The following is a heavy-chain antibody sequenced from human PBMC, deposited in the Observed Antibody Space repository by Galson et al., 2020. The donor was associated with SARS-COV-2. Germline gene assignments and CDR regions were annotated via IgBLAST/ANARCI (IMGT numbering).Heavy chain of an antibody. D-gene: IGHD2-15*01. Sequence: GGSLRLSCAASGLVVSSTYMTWVRQAPGKGLEWVSIIYSGGSTYYADSVKGRFTISGHNSQNTLYLQMNSLRMDDTAIYYCARDGQNSQREVWGQGTMVTVSS. CDR3: ARDGQNSQREV. CDR1: GLVVSSTY. CDR2: IYSGGST. J-gene: IGHJ3*01. V-gene: IGHV3-53*04.